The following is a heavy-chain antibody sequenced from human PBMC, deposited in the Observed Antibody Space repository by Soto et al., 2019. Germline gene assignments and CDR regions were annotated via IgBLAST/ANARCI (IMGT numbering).Heavy chain of an antibody. D-gene: IGHD6-13*01. CDR1: GGTFSSYA. CDR3: ARDLVSGAAAGTGYFDY. Sequence: QVQLVQSGAEVKKPGSSVKVSCKASGGTFSSYAISWVRQAPGQGLEWMGGIIHIFGTANYAQKFQGRVTITADESTSTAYMELSSLRSEDTAVYYCARDLVSGAAAGTGYFDYWGQGTLVTVSS. CDR2: IIHIFGTA. V-gene: IGHV1-69*01. J-gene: IGHJ4*02.